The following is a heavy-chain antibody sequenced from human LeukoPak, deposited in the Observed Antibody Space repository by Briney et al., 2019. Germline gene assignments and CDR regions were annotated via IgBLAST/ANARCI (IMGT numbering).Heavy chain of an antibody. D-gene: IGHD5-12*01. Sequence: GGSLSLSCAASGFTFSSYSMNWVRQAPGKGLEWVSPISSSSSYIYYADSVKGRFTISRDNAKNSLYLQMNSLRAEDTAVYYCARLIGSYYMDVWGKGTTVTVSS. CDR3: ARLIGSYYMDV. CDR2: ISSSSSYI. V-gene: IGHV3-21*01. J-gene: IGHJ6*03. CDR1: GFTFSSYS.